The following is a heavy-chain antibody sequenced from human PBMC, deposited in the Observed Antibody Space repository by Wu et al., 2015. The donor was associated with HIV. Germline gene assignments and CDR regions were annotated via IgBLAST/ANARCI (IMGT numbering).Heavy chain of an antibody. D-gene: IGHD1-26*01. CDR3: ARDDGGSYNKADY. CDR2: INPSGGSP. V-gene: IGHV1-46*03. Sequence: QIQLVQSGADVKKPGASVKVSCKTSGFTFTGYYMHWVRQAPGQGLEWMGWINPSGGSPSYAQKFQGRVTMTRDTSTSTVYMELSSLRSEDTAVYYCARDDGGSYNKADYWGQGTLVTVSS. J-gene: IGHJ4*02. CDR1: GFTFTGYY.